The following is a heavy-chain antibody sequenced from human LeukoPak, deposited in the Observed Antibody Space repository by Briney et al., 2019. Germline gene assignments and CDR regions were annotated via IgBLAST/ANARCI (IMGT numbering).Heavy chain of an antibody. J-gene: IGHJ4*02. Sequence: GGSLRLSCAASAFTFSSAWMSWVRQAPGKGLEWVGRIRSKTYGGTADYTAPVEGRFTISRDDSINTLYLQMNSLKTEDTALYYCTTVGLSGYYDGNGYYYFDHWGQGTLVTVSS. CDR3: TTVGLSGYYDGNGYYYFDH. D-gene: IGHD3-22*01. CDR1: AFTFSSAW. V-gene: IGHV3-15*01. CDR2: IRSKTYGGTA.